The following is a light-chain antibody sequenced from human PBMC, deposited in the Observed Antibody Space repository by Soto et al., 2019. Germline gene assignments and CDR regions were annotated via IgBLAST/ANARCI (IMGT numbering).Light chain of an antibody. CDR1: SGHSTYA. Sequence: QPVLTQSPSASASLGASVKLTCTLSSGHSTYAIAWHQQQPEKGPRYLMKLNSDGSHSKGDGIPDRFSGSSSGAERYLTISSLQSEDEADYYCQPWGTGIQVIFGGGTKVTVL. CDR2: LNSDGSH. J-gene: IGLJ2*01. V-gene: IGLV4-69*01. CDR3: QPWGTGIQVI.